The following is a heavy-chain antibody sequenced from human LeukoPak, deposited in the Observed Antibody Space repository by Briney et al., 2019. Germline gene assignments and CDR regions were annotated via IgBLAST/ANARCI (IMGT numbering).Heavy chain of an antibody. J-gene: IGHJ4*02. CDR2: INHSGST. V-gene: IGHV4-34*01. CDR1: GGSFSGYY. CDR3: ARHEEDSSGWPFDY. Sequence: SETLSLTCAVYGGSFSGYYWSWIRQPPGKGLEWIGEINHSGSTNYNPSLKSRVTISVDTSKNQFSLKLSSVTAADTAVYYCARHEEDSSGWPFDYWGQGTLVTVSS. D-gene: IGHD6-19*01.